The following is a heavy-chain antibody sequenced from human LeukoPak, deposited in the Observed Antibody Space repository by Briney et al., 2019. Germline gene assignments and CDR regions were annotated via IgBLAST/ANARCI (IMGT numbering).Heavy chain of an antibody. V-gene: IGHV3-30*02. CDR3: AKDSVAYCGGDCYSLFDY. CDR1: GFTLTSYG. CDR2: IRYDGSSK. J-gene: IGHJ4*02. Sequence: GGSLRLSCAASGFTLTSYGMHWVRQAPGKGLEWVAFIRYDGSSKHYADSVKGRFTISRDNSKNTLYLQMNSLRAEDTAVYYCAKDSVAYCGGDCYSLFDYWGQGTLVTVSS. D-gene: IGHD2-21*01.